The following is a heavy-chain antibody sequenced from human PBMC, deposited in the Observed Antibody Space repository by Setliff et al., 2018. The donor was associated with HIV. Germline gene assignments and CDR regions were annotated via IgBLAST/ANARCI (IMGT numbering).Heavy chain of an antibody. D-gene: IGHD3-22*01. CDR3: ARMRGQRITMIVVVIRSGYFDY. CDR2: INHSGST. J-gene: IGHJ4*02. V-gene: IGHV4-34*01. Sequence: NPSETLSLTCAVYGGSFSGYYWSWIRQPPGKGLEWIGEINHSGSTNYNPSLKSRVTISVDTSKNQFSLKLSSVTAADTAVYYCARMRGQRITMIVVVIRSGYFDYWGQGTLVTVSS. CDR1: GGSFSGYY.